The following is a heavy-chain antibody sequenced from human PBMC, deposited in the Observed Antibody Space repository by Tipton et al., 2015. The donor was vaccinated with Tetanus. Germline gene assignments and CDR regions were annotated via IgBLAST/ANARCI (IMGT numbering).Heavy chain of an antibody. CDR1: GSSIRRSGHY. J-gene: IGHJ4*02. CDR2: VYHSGAT. CDR3: ARANNDYPKKGPFDY. D-gene: IGHD5-12*01. Sequence: GLVKPSETLSLTCTVSGSSIRRSGHYWTWIRQPPGKEPEWVGYVYHSGATNYHPSLKSRLAISADTSKNQFSLNLRSVITADTAVYYCARANNDYPKKGPFDYWGQGILVIVSS. V-gene: IGHV4-61*08.